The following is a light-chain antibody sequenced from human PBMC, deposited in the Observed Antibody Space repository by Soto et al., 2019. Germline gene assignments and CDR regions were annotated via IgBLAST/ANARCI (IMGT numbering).Light chain of an antibody. J-gene: IGLJ2*01. CDR1: TGAVTSGYY. V-gene: IGLV7-43*01. CDR2: STN. Sequence: QTVVTQEPSLTVSPGGTVTLTCASSTGAVTSGYYPNWFQQRPGQAPRALIYSTNNRHSWTPARFSGSLLGGKAALTLSGVQPEDEAEYYCLLFHGDAQVFGGGTKVTVL. CDR3: LLFHGDAQV.